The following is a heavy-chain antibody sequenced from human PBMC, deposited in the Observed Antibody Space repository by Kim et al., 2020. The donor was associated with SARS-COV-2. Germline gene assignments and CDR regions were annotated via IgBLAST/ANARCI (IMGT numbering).Heavy chain of an antibody. D-gene: IGHD3-10*01. CDR3: ARVKAPVLWFGELLH. CDR2: INAGNGNT. V-gene: IGHV1-3*01. CDR1: GYTFTSYA. Sequence: ASVKVSCKASGYTFTSYAMHWVRQAPGQRLEWMGWINAGNGNTKYSQKFQGRVTITRDTSASTAYMELSSLRSEDTAVYYCARVKAPVLWFGELLHWGQGTLVTVSS. J-gene: IGHJ4*02.